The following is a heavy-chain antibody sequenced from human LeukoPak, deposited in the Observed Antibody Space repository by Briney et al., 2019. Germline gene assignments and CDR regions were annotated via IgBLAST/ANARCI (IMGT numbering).Heavy chain of an antibody. J-gene: IGHJ4*02. CDR2: SIPICGTA. CDR3: ARAAGLQFRGRFGYFDY. V-gene: IGHV1-69*05. CDR1: GGTFSSYA. Sequence: SVKVSCQASGGTFSSYAIRGVRQAPGQGLEWVGGSIPICGTANYAQKFQGRVTITTDASTSTAYMELSSLRSEDTAVYYCARAAGLQFRGRFGYFDYWGQGTLVTVSS. D-gene: IGHD5-24*01.